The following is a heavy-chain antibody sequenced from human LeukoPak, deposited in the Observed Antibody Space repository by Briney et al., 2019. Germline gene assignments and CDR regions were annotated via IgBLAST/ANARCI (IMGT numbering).Heavy chain of an antibody. J-gene: IGHJ5*02. CDR1: GGSFSGYY. CDR3: AKKWGNWFDP. D-gene: IGHD1-26*01. V-gene: IGHV4-34*01. CDR2: INHSGGT. Sequence: SETLSLTCAVYGGSFSGYYWSWIRQPPGKGLEWIGEINHSGGTNYNPSLKSRVTISVDTSKNQFSLKLSSVTAADTAVYYCAKKWGNWFDPRGKGTLVTVSS.